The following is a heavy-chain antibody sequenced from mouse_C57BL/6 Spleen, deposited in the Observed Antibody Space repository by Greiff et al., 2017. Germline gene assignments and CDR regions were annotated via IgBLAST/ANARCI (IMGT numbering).Heavy chain of an antibody. D-gene: IGHD1-1*02. Sequence: DVKLVESGGGLVKPGGSLKLSCAASGFTFSSYAMSWVRQTPEKRLGWVATISDGGSYTYYPDNVKGRFTISRDNAKNNLYLQMSHLKSEDTAMYYCAREVGSFDYWGQGTTLTVSS. J-gene: IGHJ2*01. CDR3: AREVGSFDY. CDR2: ISDGGSYT. CDR1: GFTFSSYA. V-gene: IGHV5-4*01.